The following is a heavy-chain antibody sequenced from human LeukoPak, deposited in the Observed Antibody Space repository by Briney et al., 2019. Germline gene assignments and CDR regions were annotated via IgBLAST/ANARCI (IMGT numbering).Heavy chain of an antibody. CDR2: INSDGSST. CDR3: ARLRCDVGDCYSAGQNF. Sequence: PGGSLRLSCAASGFTFTTYWMHWVRQAPGQGLVWVSRINSDGSSTSYADSMEGRFSISRDNARNTLYLQMNSLRAEDTAVYFCARLRCDVGDCYSAGQNFWGQGTLVTVSS. CDR1: GFTFTTYW. J-gene: IGHJ4*02. D-gene: IGHD2-21*02. V-gene: IGHV3-74*01.